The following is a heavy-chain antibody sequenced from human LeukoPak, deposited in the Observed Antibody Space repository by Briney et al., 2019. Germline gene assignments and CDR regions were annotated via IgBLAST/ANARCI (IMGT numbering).Heavy chain of an antibody. CDR2: IYPGDSDT. V-gene: IGHV5-51*01. J-gene: IGHJ4*02. CDR3: ARTTIGYCSSTSCYVFDY. CDR1: GYSFTSYW. D-gene: IGHD2-2*01. Sequence: GESLKISCKGSGYSFTSYWIGWVRQMPGKGLEWMGIIYPGDSDTRCSPSFQGQVTISADKSISTAYLQWSSLKASDAAMYYCARTTIGYCSSTSCYVFDYWGQGTLVTVSS.